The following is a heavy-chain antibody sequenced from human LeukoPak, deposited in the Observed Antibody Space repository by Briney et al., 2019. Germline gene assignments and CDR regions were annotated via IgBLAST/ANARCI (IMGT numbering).Heavy chain of an antibody. CDR3: ARDGGSGYNWFDP. V-gene: IGHV3-74*01. CDR1: GFTFTSYW. CDR2: VNSDESRT. D-gene: IGHD5-24*01. J-gene: IGHJ5*01. Sequence: GGSLRLSCAASGFTFTSYWMHWVRQAPGKGLVWVSRVNSDESRTSYVDSVKGRFTISRDNAKNTLYLQMNSLRVEDTAVYYCARDGGSGYNWFDPWGQGALVTVSS.